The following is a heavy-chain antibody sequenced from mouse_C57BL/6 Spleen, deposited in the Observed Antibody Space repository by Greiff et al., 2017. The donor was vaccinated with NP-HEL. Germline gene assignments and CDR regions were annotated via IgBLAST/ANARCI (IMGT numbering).Heavy chain of an antibody. Sequence: QVQLKESGAELAKPGASVKLSCKASGYTFTSYWMHWVKQRPGQGLEWIGYINPSSGYTKYNQKFKDKATLTADKSSSTAYMQLSSLTYEDSAVYYCARGIPYYYGSSYEYYFDYWGQGTTLTVSS. CDR1: GYTFTSYW. V-gene: IGHV1-7*01. CDR3: ARGIPYYYGSSYEYYFDY. J-gene: IGHJ2*01. D-gene: IGHD1-1*01. CDR2: INPSSGYT.